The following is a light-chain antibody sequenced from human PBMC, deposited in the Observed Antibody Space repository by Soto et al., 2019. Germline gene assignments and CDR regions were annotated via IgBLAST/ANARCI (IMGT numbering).Light chain of an antibody. Sequence: EFVLTQSPGTLSLSPGERATLSCRASQSVSSSYLAWYQQKPGQAPRLLIYGASSRATGIPDRFSGSGSGTDLTLTISRLEAEDFAVYYCQQYGSSPLTLTFGGGTKVEIK. CDR1: QSVSSSY. J-gene: IGKJ4*01. V-gene: IGKV3-20*01. CDR2: GAS. CDR3: QQYGSSPLTLT.